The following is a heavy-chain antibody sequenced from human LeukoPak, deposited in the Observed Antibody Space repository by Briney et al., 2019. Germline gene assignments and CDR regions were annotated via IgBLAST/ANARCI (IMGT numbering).Heavy chain of an antibody. V-gene: IGHV3-23*01. J-gene: IGHJ4*02. Sequence: GGSLRLSCTASGFTFSSYTMSWVRQAPGKGLKWVSTITTGGPNTYYADSVKGRFTVSRDHSKNTLYLQMNSLRAEDTAVYYCAKDGGLWVSAHWGDSWGRGTLVTVSS. D-gene: IGHD7-27*01. CDR3: AKDGGLWVSAHWGDS. CDR2: ITTGGPNT. CDR1: GFTFSSYT.